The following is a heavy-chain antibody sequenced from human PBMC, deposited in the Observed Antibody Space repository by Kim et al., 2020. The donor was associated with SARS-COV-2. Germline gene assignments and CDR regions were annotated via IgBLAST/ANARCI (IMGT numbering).Heavy chain of an antibody. Sequence: NYNPSLKSRVTISVDTSKNQFSLKLSSVTAADTAVYYCARDIGSQDAFDIWGQGTMVTVSS. V-gene: IGHV4-61*02. J-gene: IGHJ3*02. CDR3: ARDIGSQDAFDI.